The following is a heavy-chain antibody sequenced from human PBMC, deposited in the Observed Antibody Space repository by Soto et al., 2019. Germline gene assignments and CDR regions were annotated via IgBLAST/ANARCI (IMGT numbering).Heavy chain of an antibody. J-gene: IGHJ4*02. CDR1: GFTFSSFG. Sequence: EVQLLESGGGLVQPGGSLRLSCTASGFTFSSFGMSWVRQAPGKGLEWVSSLSGDGTTTYYVDSVKGRFTISRDNSKNPLSLQMNSLTTEDTAVYYCAKDITFDSSAYNYWGQGILVTVSS. D-gene: IGHD3-22*01. CDR3: AKDITFDSSAYNY. V-gene: IGHV3-23*01. CDR2: LSGDGTTT.